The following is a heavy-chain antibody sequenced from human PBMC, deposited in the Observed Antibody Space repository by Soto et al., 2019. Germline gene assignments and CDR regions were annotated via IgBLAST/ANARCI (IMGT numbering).Heavy chain of an antibody. CDR2: ISSNGGST. Sequence: GGSLRLSCAASGFTFSSYAMHWVRQAPGKGLEYVSAISSNGGSTYYANSVKGRFTISRDNSKNTLYLQMGSLRAEDMAVYYCAREQGYCSGGSCLAHDAFDIWGQGTMVTVSS. J-gene: IGHJ3*02. V-gene: IGHV3-64*01. CDR3: AREQGYCSGGSCLAHDAFDI. D-gene: IGHD2-15*01. CDR1: GFTFSSYA.